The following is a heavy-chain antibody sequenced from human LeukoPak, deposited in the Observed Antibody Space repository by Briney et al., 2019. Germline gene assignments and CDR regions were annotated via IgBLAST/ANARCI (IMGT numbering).Heavy chain of an antibody. D-gene: IGHD2-8*01. CDR3: AKDTSIGRYCTNGVCSPFDY. CDR2: ISETGGTT. Sequence: GGSLRLSCAGSGFTFSSYAMSWVRQAPGKGPEWVSAISETGGTTYDADSVKGRFTISRDNSKSTLYLQMNSLRAEDTAVYYCAKDTSIGRYCTNGVCSPFDYWGQGTLVTVSS. CDR1: GFTFSSYA. J-gene: IGHJ4*02. V-gene: IGHV3-23*01.